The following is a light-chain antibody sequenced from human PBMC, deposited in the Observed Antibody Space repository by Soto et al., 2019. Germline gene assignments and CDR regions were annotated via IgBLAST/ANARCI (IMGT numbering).Light chain of an antibody. Sequence: QSVLTQPPSASGSPGQSVTISCTGTSSDVGAYNYDSWYQQHPGKAPKLMIHEVSKRPSGVPDRFSASKSGNTASLTVSGLQAEDEADYYCSAHGGSNNFYVFGTGTKVTVL. CDR1: SSDVGAYNY. CDR3: SAHGGSNNFYV. J-gene: IGLJ1*01. CDR2: EVS. V-gene: IGLV2-8*01.